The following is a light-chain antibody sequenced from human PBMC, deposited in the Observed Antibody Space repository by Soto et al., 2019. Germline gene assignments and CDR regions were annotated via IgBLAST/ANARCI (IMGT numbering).Light chain of an antibody. CDR2: RND. V-gene: IGLV1-47*01. Sequence: QSVLTQPPSASGTPGQRVTISCSGSSSNIGSKYVYWYQQLPGTAPKLLIHRNDQRPSGVPDRFSGSKSGTSASLAISGLRSEDEADYYCAAWDGSLSGWVFGGGTKVTVL. J-gene: IGLJ3*02. CDR3: AAWDGSLSGWV. CDR1: SSNIGSKY.